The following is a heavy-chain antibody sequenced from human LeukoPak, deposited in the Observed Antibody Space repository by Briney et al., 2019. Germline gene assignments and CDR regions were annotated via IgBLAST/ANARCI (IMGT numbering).Heavy chain of an antibody. CDR1: GFTFSDSY. Sequence: GGSLGLSCAASGFTFSDSYMSWIRQAPGKGLEWVSYIGGGPSSTSYADSVKGRFTISRDNAKNSLYLQMNSLRAEDTAVYYCARRLAGATIDYWGQGTLVIVSS. D-gene: IGHD3-16*01. CDR2: IGGGPSST. CDR3: ARRLAGATIDY. J-gene: IGHJ4*02. V-gene: IGHV3-11*03.